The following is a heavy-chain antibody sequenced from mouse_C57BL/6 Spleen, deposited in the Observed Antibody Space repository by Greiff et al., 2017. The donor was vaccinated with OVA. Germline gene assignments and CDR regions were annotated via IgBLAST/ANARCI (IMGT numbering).Heavy chain of an antibody. V-gene: IGHV1-81*01. CDR3: ARYDYDDGYYAMDY. J-gene: IGHJ4*01. CDR1: GYTFTSYG. Sequence: VQLQQSGAELARPGASVKLSCKASGYTFTSYGISWVKQRTGQGLEWIGEIYPRSGNTYYNEKFKGKATLTADKSSSTAYMELRSLTSEDSAVYFCARYDYDDGYYAMDYWGQGTSVTVSS. CDR2: IYPRSGNT. D-gene: IGHD2-4*01.